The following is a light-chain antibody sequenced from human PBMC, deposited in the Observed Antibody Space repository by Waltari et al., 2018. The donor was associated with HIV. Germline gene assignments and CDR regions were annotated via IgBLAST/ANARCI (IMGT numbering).Light chain of an antibody. J-gene: IGKJ2*01. CDR1: QNINSN. V-gene: IGKV3-15*01. CDR3: QHYHNWPPYT. CDR2: GAS. Sequence: EIVMTQSPATLSVSPGERATLSCRASQNINSNLAWYQQKPGQAPSLLIYGASTRAPGIPARFSGSGSGTEFTLTISSLQSEDFAVFYCQHYHNWPPYTFGQGTKLEIK.